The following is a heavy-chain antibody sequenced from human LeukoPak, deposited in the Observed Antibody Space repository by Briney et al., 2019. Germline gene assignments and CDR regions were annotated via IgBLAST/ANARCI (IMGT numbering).Heavy chain of an antibody. CDR3: ASGNWYYYDSSGYYHPFDY. V-gene: IGHV3-7*01. D-gene: IGHD3-22*01. Sequence: GGSLRLSCAASGFTFSNYWMSWVRQAPGEGLECVAHIKQDGSEKYYVDSVKGRFTISRDNAKNSLYLQMNSLRAEDTAVYYCASGNWYYYDSSGYYHPFDYWGQGTLVTVSS. J-gene: IGHJ4*02. CDR1: GFTFSNYW. CDR2: IKQDGSEK.